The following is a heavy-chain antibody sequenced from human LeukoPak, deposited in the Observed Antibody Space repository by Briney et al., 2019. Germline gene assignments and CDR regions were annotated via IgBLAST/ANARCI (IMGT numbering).Heavy chain of an antibody. CDR1: GYTFTSYG. CDR2: ISAYNGNT. J-gene: IGHJ3*02. CDR3: ARGPYHSPNDAFDI. D-gene: IGHD2-21*01. Sequence: ASVKVSCKASGYTFTSYGISWVRQTPGQGLEWMGWISAYNGNTNYAQKLQGRVTITRNTSISTAYMELSSLRSEDTAVYYCARGPYHSPNDAFDIWGQGTMVTVSS. V-gene: IGHV1-18*01.